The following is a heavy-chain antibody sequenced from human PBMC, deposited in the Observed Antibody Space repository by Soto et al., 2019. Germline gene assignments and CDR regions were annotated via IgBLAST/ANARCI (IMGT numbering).Heavy chain of an antibody. CDR1: GGSISSYY. CDR2: IYYSGST. V-gene: IGHV4-59*01. D-gene: IGHD6-6*01. Sequence: PSETLSLTCTVSGGSISSYYWSWIRQPPGKGLEWIGYIYYSGSTNYNPSLKSRVTISVDTSKNQFSLKLSSVTAADTAVYYCARDLGRIAARYFDNWGQGTLVTVSS. J-gene: IGHJ4*02. CDR3: ARDLGRIAARYFDN.